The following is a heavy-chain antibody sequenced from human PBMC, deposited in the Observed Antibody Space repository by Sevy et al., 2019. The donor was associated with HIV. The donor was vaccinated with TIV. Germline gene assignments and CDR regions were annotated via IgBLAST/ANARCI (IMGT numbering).Heavy chain of an antibody. CDR2: INPNSGGT. D-gene: IGHD2-21*02. Sequence: ASVKVSCKASGYTFTGYYMHWVRQAPGQGLEWMGWINPNSGGTNYAQKFQGRVTMTRDTSISTAYMEPSRLRSDDTAVYYCASVPGAVVTLYYFDYWGQGTLVTVSS. V-gene: IGHV1-2*02. J-gene: IGHJ4*02. CDR1: GYTFTGYY. CDR3: ASVPGAVVTLYYFDY.